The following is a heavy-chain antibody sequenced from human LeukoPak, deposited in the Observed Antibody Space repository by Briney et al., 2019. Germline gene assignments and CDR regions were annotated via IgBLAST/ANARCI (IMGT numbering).Heavy chain of an antibody. CDR3: ARGFGNFGY. V-gene: IGHV4-34*01. J-gene: IGHJ4*02. CDR1: GGSFSGYY. Sequence: PSETLSLTCAVYGGSFSGYYWSWIRQPPEKGLEWIGEINHSGSTNYNPSLKSRVTISVDTSKNQFSLKLSSVTAADTAVYYCARGFGNFGYWGQGTLVTVSS. CDR2: INHSGST. D-gene: IGHD3-10*01.